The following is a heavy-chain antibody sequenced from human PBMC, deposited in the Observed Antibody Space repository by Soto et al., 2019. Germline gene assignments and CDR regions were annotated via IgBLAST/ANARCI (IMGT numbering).Heavy chain of an antibody. V-gene: IGHV1-3*01. Sequence: ASVKVSCKASGYNFISYTIHWVRQAPGQRLEWMGWINAGNGNTKYSQNFQGRVTITRDTSARTAYMELSSLRSDDTAVYYCARDIVTWSGYYAAHDYWGQGTLVTVSS. CDR2: INAGNGNT. D-gene: IGHD3-3*01. J-gene: IGHJ4*02. CDR3: ARDIVTWSGYYAAHDY. CDR1: GYNFISYT.